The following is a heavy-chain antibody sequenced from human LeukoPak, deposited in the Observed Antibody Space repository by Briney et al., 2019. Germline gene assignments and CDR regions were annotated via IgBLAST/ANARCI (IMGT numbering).Heavy chain of an antibody. V-gene: IGHV1-8*01. CDR2: MNPNSGNT. J-gene: IGHJ3*02. CDR3: ARGRRDLGYCSGGSCYYDAFDI. D-gene: IGHD2-15*01. Sequence: ASVKVSCKASGYTFTSYDINWVRQATGQGLEWMGWMNPNSGNTGYAQKFQGRVTMTRNTSISTAYMELSSLRSEDTAVYYCARGRRDLGYCSGGSCYYDAFDIWGQGTMVTVSS. CDR1: GYTFTSYD.